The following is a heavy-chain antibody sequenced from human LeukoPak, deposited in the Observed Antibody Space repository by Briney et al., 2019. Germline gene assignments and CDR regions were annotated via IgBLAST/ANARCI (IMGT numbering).Heavy chain of an antibody. CDR2: ISSSSSTI. J-gene: IGHJ4*02. V-gene: IGHV3-48*01. CDR1: GFTFSSYS. Sequence: GGSLRLSCAASGFTFSSYSMNWVRQAPGKGLEWVSYISSSSSTIYYTDSVKGRFTISRDNAKNSLYLQMNSLRAEDTAVYYCARGPVVGYYDSSGYYLYWGQGTLVTVSS. D-gene: IGHD3-22*01. CDR3: ARGPVVGYYDSSGYYLY.